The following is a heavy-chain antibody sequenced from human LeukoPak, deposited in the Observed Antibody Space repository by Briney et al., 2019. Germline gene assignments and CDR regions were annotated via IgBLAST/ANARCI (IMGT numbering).Heavy chain of an antibody. Sequence: PGGSLRLSCAASGFTFNKHALTWVRQTPGKGLECVSAISGDSVSPYYTDSVKGRFIISRDNSKNTLYLQMNGLRVEDTAVYYCARDPGAFPYFFDSWGQGTLVTVSS. CDR2: ISGDSVSP. CDR3: ARDPGAFPYFFDS. D-gene: IGHD4/OR15-4a*01. CDR1: GFTFNKHA. J-gene: IGHJ4*02. V-gene: IGHV3-23*01.